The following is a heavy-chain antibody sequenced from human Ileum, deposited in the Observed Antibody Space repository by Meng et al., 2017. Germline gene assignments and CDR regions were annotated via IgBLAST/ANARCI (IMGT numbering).Heavy chain of an antibody. Sequence: QVQVQEPGPGLWRPSGTLSLTCAVSSGSISSNTYWSWVRQPPGKGLEWIGQISHSGSAYYNPSLKSRVTMSVDKSKSQFSLMLTSVTAADTAIYYCARHGGYSQNFWGQGTLVTVSS. D-gene: IGHD4-23*01. CDR2: ISHSGSA. CDR3: ARHGGYSQNF. J-gene: IGHJ4*02. V-gene: IGHV4-4*02. CDR1: SGSISSNTY.